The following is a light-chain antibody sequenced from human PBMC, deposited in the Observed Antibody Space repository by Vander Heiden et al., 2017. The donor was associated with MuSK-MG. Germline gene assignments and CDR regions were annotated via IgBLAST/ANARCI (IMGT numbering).Light chain of an antibody. CDR1: KLGDKY. V-gene: IGLV3-1*01. Sequence: SYGLTQLPSVSVSPGQTASITCSGDKLGDKYACWYQQKPGQSPVLVIYQDSKRPSGIPERFSGSNSGNTATLTISGTQAMDEADYYCQAWDSSTNVVFGGGTKLTVL. CDR2: QDS. J-gene: IGLJ2*01. CDR3: QAWDSSTNVV.